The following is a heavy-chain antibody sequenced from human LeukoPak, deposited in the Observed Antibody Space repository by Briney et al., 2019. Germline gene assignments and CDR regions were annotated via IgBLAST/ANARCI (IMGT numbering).Heavy chain of an antibody. D-gene: IGHD4-17*01. J-gene: IGHJ3*02. CDR2: ISYDGSNK. V-gene: IGHV3-30-3*01. CDR3: ARDGVTTSMGGVDFGAFDI. CDR1: GFTFSSYA. Sequence: PGRSLRLSCAASGFTFSSYAMHWVRQAPGKGLEWVAVISYDGSNKYYADSVKGRFTISRDNSKNTLYLQMNSLRAEDTAVYYCARDGVTTSMGGVDFGAFDIWGQGTMVTVFS.